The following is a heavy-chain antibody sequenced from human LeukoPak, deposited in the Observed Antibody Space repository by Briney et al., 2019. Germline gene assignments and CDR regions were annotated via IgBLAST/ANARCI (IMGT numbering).Heavy chain of an antibody. J-gene: IGHJ4*02. V-gene: IGHV4-31*03. CDR2: IYYSGST. D-gene: IGHD6-13*01. CDR1: GGSIGSGGYY. Sequence: SQTLSLTCTVSGGSIGSGGYYWSWIRQHPGKGLEWIGYIYYSGSTYYNPSLKSRVTISVDTSKNQFSLKLSSVTAADTAVYYCATTSAAAGPDYFDYWGQGTLVTVSS. CDR3: ATTSAAAGPDYFDY.